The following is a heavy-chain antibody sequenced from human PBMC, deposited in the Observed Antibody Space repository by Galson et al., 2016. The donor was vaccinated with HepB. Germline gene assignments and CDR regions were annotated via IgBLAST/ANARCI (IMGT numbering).Heavy chain of an antibody. J-gene: IGHJ4*02. CDR3: AKDPYYYGSGGYYFDY. V-gene: IGHV3-30*18. Sequence: SLRLSCAASGFSLSTYGVHWVRQAPGKGLEWVAVISYDGNKQYYADSVKGRVTISRDKSKNTLYLQMDSLKVEDTAVYYCAKDPYYYGSGGYYFDYWGQGTQVTVSS. CDR1: GFSLSTYG. D-gene: IGHD3-10*01. CDR2: ISYDGNKQ.